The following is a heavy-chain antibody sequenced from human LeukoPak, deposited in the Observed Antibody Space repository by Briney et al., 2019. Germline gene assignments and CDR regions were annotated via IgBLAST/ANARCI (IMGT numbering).Heavy chain of an antibody. V-gene: IGHV3-7*01. D-gene: IGHD6-13*01. CDR2: IKQDGSEK. Sequence: GGSLRLSCAASGFTFSTYSMTWVRQAPGKGLEWMANIKQDGSEKYYADPVKGRFTISRDNAQNSVYLQMNSMRAEDTAVYYCARIGYSSSCFDYWGQGTPVTVSS. CDR1: GFTFSTYS. CDR3: ARIGYSSSCFDY. J-gene: IGHJ4*02.